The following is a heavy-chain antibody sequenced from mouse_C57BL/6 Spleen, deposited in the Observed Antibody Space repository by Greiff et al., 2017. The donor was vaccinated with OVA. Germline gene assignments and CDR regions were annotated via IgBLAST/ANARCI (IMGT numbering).Heavy chain of an antibody. CDR3: ARDYYYGSSHWYFDV. CDR1: GYTFTSYW. D-gene: IGHD1-1*01. Sequence: QVQLQQPGAELVMPGASVKLSCKASGYTFTSYWMHWVKQRPGQGLEWIGEIDPSDSYTNYNQKFKGKSTLTADKSSSTAYMQLSSLTSEDSAVYYCARDYYYGSSHWYFDVWGTGTTVTVSS. CDR2: IDPSDSYT. V-gene: IGHV1-69*01. J-gene: IGHJ1*03.